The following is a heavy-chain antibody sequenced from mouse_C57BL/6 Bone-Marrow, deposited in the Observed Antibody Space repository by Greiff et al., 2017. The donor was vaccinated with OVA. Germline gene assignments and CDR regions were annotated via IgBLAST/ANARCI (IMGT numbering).Heavy chain of an antibody. Sequence: VQVVESGPGLVAPSQSLSITCTVSGFSLTSYGVHWVRQPPGKGLEWLVVIWSDGSTTYNSALKSRLSISKDNSKSQVFLKMNSLQTDDTAMYYCARHYYDYFYYAMDYWGQGTSVTVSS. CDR1: GFSLTSYG. J-gene: IGHJ4*01. D-gene: IGHD2-4*01. V-gene: IGHV2-6-1*01. CDR3: ARHYYDYFYYAMDY. CDR2: IWSDGST.